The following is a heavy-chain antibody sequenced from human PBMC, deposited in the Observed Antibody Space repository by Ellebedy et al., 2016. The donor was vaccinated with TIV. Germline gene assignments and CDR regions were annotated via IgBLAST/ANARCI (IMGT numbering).Heavy chain of an antibody. CDR3: ASLDYYYVSGSSAAPDDAFDI. V-gene: IGHV3-33*01. D-gene: IGHD3-10*01. J-gene: IGHJ3*02. CDR1: GFTFSSYG. Sequence: PGGSLRLSCAASGFTFSSYGMHWVRQAPGKGLEWVAVIWYDGSNKYYEDSVKGRFTISRDNSKNTLNLQMNSLSAEDTAVYYCASLDYYYVSGSSAAPDDAFDIWGQGTMVTVSS. CDR2: IWYDGSNK.